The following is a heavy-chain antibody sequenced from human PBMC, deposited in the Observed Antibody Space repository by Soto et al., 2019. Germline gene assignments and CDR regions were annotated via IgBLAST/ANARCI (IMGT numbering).Heavy chain of an antibody. Sequence: SETLSLTCTVSGGSISNYYWSWIRQPPGKGLEWIGYIYYSGTTNYNPSLKSRVTISVDTSKNQFSLKLSSVTAADTAVYYCARGRIAARFGYYYYGMDVWGQGTTVTVSS. D-gene: IGHD6-6*01. CDR3: ARGRIAARFGYYYYGMDV. CDR1: GGSISNYY. CDR2: IYYSGTT. J-gene: IGHJ6*02. V-gene: IGHV4-59*12.